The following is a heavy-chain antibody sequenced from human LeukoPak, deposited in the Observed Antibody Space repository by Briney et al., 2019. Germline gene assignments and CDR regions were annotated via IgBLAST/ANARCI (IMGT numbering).Heavy chain of an antibody. CDR2: INPNSGGT. D-gene: IGHD6-19*01. J-gene: IGHJ4*02. Sequence: ASVKVSCKAPGYTFTDYYIHWVRQAPGQGLEWMGWINPNSGGTNYAQKFQGRVTMTRDTSISTAYMELTRLTSEDTAVYYCARDLVTAGTRGILLDYWGQGTLVTVSS. V-gene: IGHV1-2*02. CDR1: GYTFTDYY. CDR3: ARDLVTAGTRGILLDY.